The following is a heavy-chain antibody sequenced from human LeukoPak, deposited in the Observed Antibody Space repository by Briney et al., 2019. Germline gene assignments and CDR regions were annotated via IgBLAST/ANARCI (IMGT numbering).Heavy chain of an antibody. CDR2: ISGSGGST. CDR1: GFTFSSYG. D-gene: IGHD3-16*02. CDR3: ATHLRLGELSLDY. J-gene: IGHJ4*02. Sequence: QPGGTLRLSCAASGFTFSSYGMSWVRQAPGKGLEWVSAISGSGGSTYYADSVKGRFTISRDNSKNTLYLQMNSLGAEDTAVYYCATHLRLGELSLDYWGQGTLVTVSS. V-gene: IGHV3-23*01.